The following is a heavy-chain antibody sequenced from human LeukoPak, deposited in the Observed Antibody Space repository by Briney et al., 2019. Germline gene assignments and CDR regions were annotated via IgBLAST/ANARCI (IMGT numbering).Heavy chain of an antibody. J-gene: IGHJ6*02. D-gene: IGHD5-24*01. CDR2: IYYSGRT. V-gene: IGHV4-59*08. CDR1: GDSISGYY. Sequence: SETLSLTCTVSGDSISGYYWSWIRQPPGKGLEWIGYIYYSGRTNYNPSLKSRVTISDDTSKNHFSLRLRSVTAADTAVYYCARALQDYYYGMDVWGQGTTVTVSS. CDR3: ARALQDYYYGMDV.